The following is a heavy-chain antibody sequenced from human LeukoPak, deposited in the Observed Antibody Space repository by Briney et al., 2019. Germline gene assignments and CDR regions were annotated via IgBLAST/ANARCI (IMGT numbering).Heavy chain of an antibody. J-gene: IGHJ5*02. CDR2: IYSSNNT. CDR1: GFSVSITY. D-gene: IGHD4-23*01. Sequence: GGSLRLSCAGSGFSVSITYMSWIRQAPGKGLEWVSVIYSSNNTYYADSVKGRFIISRDNSKGTLYLQMNSLRAEDTAVYYCARDSRADKGGTSEWFAPWGQGPLVTVS. CDR3: ARDSRADKGGTSEWFAP. V-gene: IGHV3-66*01.